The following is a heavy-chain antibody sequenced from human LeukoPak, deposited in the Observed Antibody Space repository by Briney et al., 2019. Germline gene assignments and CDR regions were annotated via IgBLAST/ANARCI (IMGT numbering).Heavy chain of an antibody. V-gene: IGHV1-18*01. CDR2: ISAYNGNT. CDR1: GYTFTSYG. Sequence: ASVKVSCKASGYTFTSYGISWVRQAPGQGLEWMGWISAYNGNTNYAQKFQGRVTITADKSTSTAYMELSSLRSEDTAVYYCARDKNLGIVATMFDYWGQGTLVTVSS. CDR3: ARDKNLGIVATMFDY. J-gene: IGHJ4*02. D-gene: IGHD5-12*01.